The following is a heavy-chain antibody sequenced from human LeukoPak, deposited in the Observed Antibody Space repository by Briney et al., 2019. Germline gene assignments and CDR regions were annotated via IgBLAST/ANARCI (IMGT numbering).Heavy chain of an antibody. J-gene: IGHJ4*02. Sequence: SETLSLTCTVSGGSISSSSYYWGWIRQPPGKGLEWIGSIYYSGSTYYNPSLKSRVTISVDTSKNQFSLKLRSVTAADTAVYYCARGDDFWTGYEYWGQGILVTVSS. CDR2: IYYSGST. V-gene: IGHV4-39*07. D-gene: IGHD3/OR15-3a*01. CDR1: GGSISSSSYY. CDR3: ARGDDFWTGYEY.